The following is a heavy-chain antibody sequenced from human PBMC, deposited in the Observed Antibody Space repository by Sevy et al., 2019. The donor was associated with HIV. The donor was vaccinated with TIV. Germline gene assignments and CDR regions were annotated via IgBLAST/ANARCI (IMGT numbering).Heavy chain of an antibody. D-gene: IGHD5-12*01. CDR1: GFPFSSYE. V-gene: IGHV3-48*03. CDR3: ARGRVWFREFPPVDIVTTGDY. J-gene: IGHJ4*02. Sequence: GGSLRLSCTASGFPFSSYEMNWVRQAPGKGLEWVSYITNSGSTKYYSDSVKGRFTISRDNAKNSLYLQMNNLRAEDTAVYYCARGRVWFREFPPVDIVTTGDYWGQGTLVTVSS. CDR2: ITNSGSTK.